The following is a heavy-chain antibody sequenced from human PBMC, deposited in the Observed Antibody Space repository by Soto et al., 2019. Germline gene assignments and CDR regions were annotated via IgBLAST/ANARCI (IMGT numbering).Heavy chain of an antibody. J-gene: IGHJ4*02. V-gene: IGHV3-30*18. Sequence: QVHLVESGGGVVQPGRSLRLSCAASGFTFSSYGMHWVRQAPGKGLEWVAVISYDGSSKYYADSVKGRVTISRDNSNNTLYRQMNSMRAEDAAVYYCGKKAYGSGSSNGYWGAGTLVTVSS. CDR1: GFTFSSYG. CDR3: GKKAYGSGSSNGY. D-gene: IGHD3-10*01. CDR2: ISYDGSSK.